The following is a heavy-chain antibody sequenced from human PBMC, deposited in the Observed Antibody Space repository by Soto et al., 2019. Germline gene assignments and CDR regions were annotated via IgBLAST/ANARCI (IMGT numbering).Heavy chain of an antibody. CDR2: ISYDGINQ. J-gene: IGHJ4*02. V-gene: IGHV3-30-3*01. CDR1: GFIFSSYA. CDR3: ARSLGGSDPRFDC. Sequence: QVQLVESGGGVVQPGRSLRLSCAASGFIFSSYAMHWVRQAPGKGLEWVAHISYDGINQYYADSVKGRFTISRDNSKNTLFLQTNSLRVEDTAVYYCARSLGGSDPRFDCWGQGTLVTVSS. D-gene: IGHD1-26*01.